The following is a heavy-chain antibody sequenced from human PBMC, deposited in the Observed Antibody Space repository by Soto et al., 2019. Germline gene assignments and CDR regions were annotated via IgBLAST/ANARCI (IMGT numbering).Heavy chain of an antibody. Sequence: QVQLVQSGAEEKKPGASVKVSCRASGYTFTGDYVNWVRQAPGQGLEWMGWLNPNSGATKYAQKFQGWVTMTSDTSISTGYLELRSLKFDDTAVYYCARNQWLDSPSDYWGQGTLVTVSS. D-gene: IGHD6-19*01. J-gene: IGHJ4*02. CDR3: ARNQWLDSPSDY. V-gene: IGHV1-2*04. CDR1: GYTFTGDY. CDR2: LNPNSGAT.